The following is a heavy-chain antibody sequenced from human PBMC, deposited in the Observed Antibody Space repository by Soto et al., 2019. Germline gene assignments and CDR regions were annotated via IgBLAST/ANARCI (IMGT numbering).Heavy chain of an antibody. CDR2: INPSGGTT. CDR1: GYIFTSYY. V-gene: IGHV1-46*01. CDR3: ARRTGTGPDAY. Sequence: ASVKVSCKTSGYIFTSYYIHWVRQAPGQGLEWMGIINPSGGTTTYAQKFQGRVTMTRDTSTSTVYMELSSLRSEDTAVYYCARRTGTGPDAYWGLGTLVTVSS. D-gene: IGHD1-1*01. J-gene: IGHJ4*02.